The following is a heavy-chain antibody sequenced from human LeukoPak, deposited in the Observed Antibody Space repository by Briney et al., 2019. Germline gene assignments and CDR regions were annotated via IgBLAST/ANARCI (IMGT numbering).Heavy chain of an antibody. V-gene: IGHV4-30-2*01. Sequence: SQTLSLTCTVSGGSISSGGYYWSWIRQPPGKGLEWIGYIYHSGSTYYNPSLKSRVTISVDRSKNQFSLKLSSVTAEDTAVYYCARDPGHSGSYYYGMDVWGQGTTVTVSS. CDR3: ARDPGHSGSYYYGMDV. J-gene: IGHJ6*02. CDR1: GGSISSGGYY. D-gene: IGHD1-26*01. CDR2: IYHSGST.